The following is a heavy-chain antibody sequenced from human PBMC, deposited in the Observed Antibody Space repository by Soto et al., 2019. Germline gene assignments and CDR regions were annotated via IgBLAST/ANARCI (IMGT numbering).Heavy chain of an antibody. D-gene: IGHD2-2*01. V-gene: IGHV1-69*13. J-gene: IGHJ5*02. CDR1: GGTFNSYA. Sequence: ASVKVSCKVSGGTFNSYAISWVRQAPGQGLEWMGGIIPIFGTANYAQRFQGRVTITADESTSTAYMELSSLRSEDTAVYYCARDQIQGGNCISTSCPMWFDPWGQGTLVTVSS. CDR3: ARDQIQGGNCISTSCPMWFDP. CDR2: IIPIFGTA.